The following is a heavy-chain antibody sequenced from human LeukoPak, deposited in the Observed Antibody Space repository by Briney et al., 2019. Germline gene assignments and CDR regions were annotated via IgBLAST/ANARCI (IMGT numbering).Heavy chain of an antibody. CDR2: INHSGST. V-gene: IGHV4-34*01. Sequence: SETLSLTCAVYGGSFGGYYWSWIRQPPGKGLEWSGEINHSGSTNYNPSLKSRVTMSVDMSTRQISLKLSSVTAADTAVYYCARAVGGDGSGSLWGPGTLVTVSS. D-gene: IGHD3-10*01. J-gene: IGHJ4*02. CDR1: GGSFGGYY. CDR3: ARAVGGDGSGSL.